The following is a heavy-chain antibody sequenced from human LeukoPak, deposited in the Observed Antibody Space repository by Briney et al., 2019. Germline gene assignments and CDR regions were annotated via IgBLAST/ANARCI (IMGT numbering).Heavy chain of an antibody. CDR2: IYTTGTT. J-gene: IGHJ4*02. Sequence: SETLSLTCTVSSGSINSYYWGWVRQPARRGLEWIWRIYTTGTTHYNPSLKSRLTMSIDTSKRQFSLNLRSVTAADTAIYYCARHGYTASHYFLDYWGQGTLVTVSS. CDR3: ARHGYTASHYFLDY. D-gene: IGHD3-16*01. CDR1: SGSINSYY. V-gene: IGHV4-4*07.